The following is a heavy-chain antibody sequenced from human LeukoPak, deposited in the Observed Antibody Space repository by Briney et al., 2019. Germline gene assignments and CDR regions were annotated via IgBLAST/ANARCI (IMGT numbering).Heavy chain of an antibody. J-gene: IGHJ3*02. Sequence: GGSLRLSCAASGFTFSDYYMSWIRQATGKGLEWVSYISSSSSYTNYADSVKGRFTISRDNAKNSLYLQMNSLRAEDTAVYYCARDQVNYYGSEPDAFDIWGQGTMVTVSS. CDR1: GFTFSDYY. CDR3: ARDQVNYYGSEPDAFDI. V-gene: IGHV3-11*06. CDR2: ISSSSSYT. D-gene: IGHD3-10*01.